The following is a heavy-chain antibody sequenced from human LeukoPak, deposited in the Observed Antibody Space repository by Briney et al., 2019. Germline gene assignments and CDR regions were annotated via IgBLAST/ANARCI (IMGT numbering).Heavy chain of an antibody. CDR2: ISSSGSTI. CDR1: GFTFSSYE. J-gene: IGHJ3*02. V-gene: IGHV3-48*03. Sequence: GGSLRLSCAASGFTFSSYEMNWVRQAPGKGLEWVSYISSSGSTIYYADSVKGRFTISRDNAKNSLYLQVNSLRAEDTAVYYCAKLFLGELSSYDAFDIWGQGTMVTVSS. D-gene: IGHD3-16*02. CDR3: AKLFLGELSSYDAFDI.